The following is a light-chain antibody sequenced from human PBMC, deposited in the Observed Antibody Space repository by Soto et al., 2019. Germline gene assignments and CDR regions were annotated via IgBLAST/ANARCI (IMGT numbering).Light chain of an antibody. Sequence: QSALTQPPSASGSPGQSVTVSCIGTSRDVGRYNYVSWYQQHPGKAPKLIIYGVSERPSGVPDRFSGSKSGDTASLTVSGLQAEDEADYYCSSFADNTWVFGGGTKVTVL. CDR2: GVS. V-gene: IGLV2-8*01. CDR3: SSFADNTWV. CDR1: SRDVGRYNY. J-gene: IGLJ3*02.